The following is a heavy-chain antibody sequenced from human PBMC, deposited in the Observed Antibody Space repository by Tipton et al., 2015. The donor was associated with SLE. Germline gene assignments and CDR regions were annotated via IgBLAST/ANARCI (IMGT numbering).Heavy chain of an antibody. CDR2: VYYSGTT. CDR1: GGSMSYHY. D-gene: IGHD3-10*01. J-gene: IGHJ5*02. Sequence: TLSLTCSVSGGSMSYHYWSWIRQPPGKGLEWIGNVYYSGTTNYNPSLKSRVTISINTSKNQFSLKLSSVTAADTAAYYCARDSSGMGYYWLDPWGQGTLGTVSS. CDR3: ARDSSGMGYYWLDP. V-gene: IGHV4-59*11.